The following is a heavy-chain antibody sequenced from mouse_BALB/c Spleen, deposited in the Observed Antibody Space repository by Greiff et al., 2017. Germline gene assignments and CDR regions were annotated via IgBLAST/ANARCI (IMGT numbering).Heavy chain of an antibody. D-gene: IGHD2-2*01. CDR2: INPSSGYT. CDR1: GYTFTSYT. J-gene: IGHJ4*01. Sequence: QVQLKQSGAELARPGASVKMSCKASGYTFTSYTMHWVKQRPGQGLEWIGYINPSSGYTNYNQKFKDKATLTADKSSSTAYMQLSSLTSEDSAVYYCAREGLRRTFYYAMDYWGQGTSVTVSS. CDR3: AREGLRRTFYYAMDY. V-gene: IGHV1-4*01.